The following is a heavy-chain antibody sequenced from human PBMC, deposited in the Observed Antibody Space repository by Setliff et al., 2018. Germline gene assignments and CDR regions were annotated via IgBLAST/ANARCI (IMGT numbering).Heavy chain of an antibody. CDR3: ARRVGSVGIQLPDY. J-gene: IGHJ4*02. V-gene: IGHV4-38-2*01. CDR2: IYYSGST. D-gene: IGHD5-18*01. CDR1: GSSIISDYY. Sequence: SETLSLTCAVSGSSIISDYYWGWIRQPPGKGLEWIGSIYYSGSTYYNPSLKSRVTISVDTSKSQFSLKLSSVTAADTAVYYCARRVGSVGIQLPDYWGQGTLVTVSS.